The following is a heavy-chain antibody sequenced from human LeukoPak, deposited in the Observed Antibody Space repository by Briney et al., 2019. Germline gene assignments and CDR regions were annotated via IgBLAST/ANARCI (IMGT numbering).Heavy chain of an antibody. CDR2: ISGSGGNT. J-gene: IGHJ5*02. CDR1: GFTFSSYA. Sequence: PGGSLRLSSAAYGFTFSSYARSWVRQAPGKGRKWVIAISGSGGNTYYADSVKGRFTISRDNSKNTLYLKMNSLRAEDTAVYYCAKDRGSGRRNWFDPWGQGTLVTVSS. V-gene: IGHV3-23*01. CDR3: AKDRGSGRRNWFDP. D-gene: IGHD3-10*01.